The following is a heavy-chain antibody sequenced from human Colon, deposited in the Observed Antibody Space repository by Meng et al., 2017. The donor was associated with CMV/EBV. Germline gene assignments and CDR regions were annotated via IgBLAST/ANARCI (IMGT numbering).Heavy chain of an antibody. D-gene: IGHD5-12*01. CDR2: ISYEENKE. CDR1: FAVSCYG. V-gene: IGHV3-30*03. CDR3: AREGTLRRYSYYAMDV. Sequence: FAVSCYGIRWVRQAPGKGLKWVAFISYEENKEYYADSVKGRFTISRDNSRNMVSLQMSSLRIEDTAIYYCAREGTLRRYSYYAMDVWGQGTTVTVSS. J-gene: IGHJ6*02.